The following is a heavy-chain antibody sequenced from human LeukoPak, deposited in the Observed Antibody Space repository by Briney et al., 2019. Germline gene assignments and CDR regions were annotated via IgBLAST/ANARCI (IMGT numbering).Heavy chain of an antibody. V-gene: IGHV1-8*03. D-gene: IGHD4-23*01. Sequence: ASVKVSCKASGYTFTSYDINWVRQATGQGLEWMGWMNPNSGNTGYAQKFQGRVAITRNTSISTAYMELSSLRSEGTAVYYCAPSYGGNSGVGYWGQGTLVSVSS. CDR1: GYTFTSYD. CDR3: APSYGGNSGVGY. J-gene: IGHJ4*02. CDR2: MNPNSGNT.